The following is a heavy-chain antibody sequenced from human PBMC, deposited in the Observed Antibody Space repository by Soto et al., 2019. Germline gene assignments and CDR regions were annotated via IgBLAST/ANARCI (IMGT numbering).Heavy chain of an antibody. CDR1: GRSFSGYY. J-gene: IGHJ4*02. V-gene: IGHV4-34*01. Sequence: QVQLQQWGAGLLKPSETLSLTCAVYGRSFSGYYWCWIRHPPGKGLEWIGETNHSGSTNYNPSLKGRVTISVNTSKTQFSLKVSSVTAADTAVYYCARALDNSPTRGYWGQGTLVTVSS. CDR2: TNHSGST. CDR3: ARALDNSPTRGY. D-gene: IGHD2-2*03.